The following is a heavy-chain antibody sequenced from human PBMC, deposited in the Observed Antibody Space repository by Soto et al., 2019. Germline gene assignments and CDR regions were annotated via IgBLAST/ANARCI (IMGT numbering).Heavy chain of an antibody. CDR2: ISSSSSYI. D-gene: IGHD3-22*01. CDR1: GFTFSSYS. CDR3: ARDDGNGGYYPYYYYYGMDV. Sequence: PGGSLRLSCAASGFTFSSYSMNWVRQAPGKGLEWVSSISSSSSYIYYADSVKGRFTISRDNAKNSLYLQMNSLRAEDTAVYYCARDDGNGGYYPYYYYYGMDVWGQGTTVIVSS. V-gene: IGHV3-21*01. J-gene: IGHJ6*02.